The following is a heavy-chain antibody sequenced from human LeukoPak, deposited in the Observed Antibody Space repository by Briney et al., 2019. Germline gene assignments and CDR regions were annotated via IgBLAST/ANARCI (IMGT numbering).Heavy chain of an antibody. CDR1: GFTFSSYS. J-gene: IGHJ6*02. D-gene: IGHD1-20*01. CDR2: ISSSSSYI. CDR3: ARFVANWNPGGMDV. V-gene: IGHV3-21*01. Sequence: PGGSLRLSCAASGFTFSSYSMNWVRQAPGKGLEWVSSISSSSSYIYYADSVKGRFTISRDNSGNSIYLQMNSLRAEDTAVYYCARFVANWNPGGMDVWGQGTTVIVSS.